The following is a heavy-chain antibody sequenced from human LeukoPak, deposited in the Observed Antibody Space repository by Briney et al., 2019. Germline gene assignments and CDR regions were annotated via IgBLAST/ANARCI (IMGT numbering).Heavy chain of an antibody. J-gene: IGHJ3*02. CDR2: IYVDGIEK. D-gene: IGHD2-2*01. CDR1: GFTFGTSW. CDR3: ARTVVEVRAASDVFDI. Sequence: GGSLRLSCAASGFTFGTSWMSWVRQAPGKGLEWLANIYVDGIEKYYVDPVKGRFTISRDNAKNSLYLQMDSLRVEDTAVHYCARTVVEVRAASDVFDIWGQGTMVTVSS. V-gene: IGHV3-7*01.